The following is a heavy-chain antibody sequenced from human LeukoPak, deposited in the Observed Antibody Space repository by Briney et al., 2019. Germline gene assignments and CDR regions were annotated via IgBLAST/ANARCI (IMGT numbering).Heavy chain of an antibody. CDR2: IYDSGRT. Sequence: SETLSLTCTVSGGSISSYYWSWIRQPPGKGLEWIGYIYDSGRTNYNPSLKSRLTISVDTSKNQFSLKLTSVTAADTAIYYCARVRNYPDACDIWGQGTMVTVSS. J-gene: IGHJ3*02. D-gene: IGHD5-24*01. CDR3: ARVRNYPDACDI. CDR1: GGSISSYY. V-gene: IGHV4-59*01.